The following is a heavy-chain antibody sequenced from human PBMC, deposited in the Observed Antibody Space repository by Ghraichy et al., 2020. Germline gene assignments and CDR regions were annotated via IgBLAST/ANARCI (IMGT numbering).Heavy chain of an antibody. D-gene: IGHD4-23*01. CDR2: IYTSGST. CDR1: GGSISSYY. Sequence: SETLSLTCTVSGGSISSYYWSWIRQPPGKGLEWIGYIYTSGSTNYNPSLKSRVTISVDTSKNQFSLKLASVTAADTAVYYCARHTAGTRPNLYGGNSLGYWGQGTLVTVSS. J-gene: IGHJ4*02. V-gene: IGHV4-4*09. CDR3: ARHTAGTRPNLYGGNSLGY.